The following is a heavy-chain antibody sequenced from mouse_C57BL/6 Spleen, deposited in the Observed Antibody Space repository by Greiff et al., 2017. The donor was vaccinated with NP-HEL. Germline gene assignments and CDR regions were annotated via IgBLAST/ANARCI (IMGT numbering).Heavy chain of an antibody. J-gene: IGHJ3*01. CDR1: GYTFTDYN. D-gene: IGHD1-1*01. CDR2: INPNNGGT. Sequence: VQLQQSGPELVKPGASVKMSCKASGYTFTDYNMHWVKQSHGKSLEWIGYINPNNGGTSYNQKFKGKATLTVNKSSSTAYMDLRSLTSEDSAVYYCARNYGSSYGAWFAYWGQGTLVTVSA. CDR3: ARNYGSSYGAWFAY. V-gene: IGHV1-22*01.